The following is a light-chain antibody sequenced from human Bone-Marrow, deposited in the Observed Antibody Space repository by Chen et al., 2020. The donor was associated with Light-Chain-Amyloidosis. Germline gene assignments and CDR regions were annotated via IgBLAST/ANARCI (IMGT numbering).Light chain of an antibody. J-gene: IGLJ3*02. CDR3: CSYAGSYTWV. V-gene: IGLV2-11*01. CDR1: SSDVGGYNY. Sequence: QSALTQPRSVSGSPGQSVTISCTGTSSDVGGYNYVSLYQQHPGKAPKLMIYDVSKRPSGVPDRFSGSKSGNTASLTSSGLQAEDEADYYCCSYAGSYTWVFGGGTKLTVL. CDR2: DVS.